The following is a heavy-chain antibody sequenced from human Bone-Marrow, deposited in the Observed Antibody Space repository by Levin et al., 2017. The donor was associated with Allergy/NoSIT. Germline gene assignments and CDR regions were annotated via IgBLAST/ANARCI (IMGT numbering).Heavy chain of an antibody. D-gene: IGHD3-22*01. V-gene: IGHV3-23*01. CDR1: GLTFGRYA. CDR2: VSGSGSRT. J-gene: IGHJ3*01. CDR3: AKALTPGINYYDVSRASALDF. Sequence: GESLKISCAASGLTFGRYAMSWVRQAPGKGLEWVSVVSGSGSRTYYADSVKGRFTVFREISQNTLHLQMNQLTAEDTAGYYCAKALTPGINYYDVSRASALDFWRQGTLVTVSS.